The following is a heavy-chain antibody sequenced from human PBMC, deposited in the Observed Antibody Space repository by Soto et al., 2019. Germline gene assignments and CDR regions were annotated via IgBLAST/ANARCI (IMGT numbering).Heavy chain of an antibody. J-gene: IGHJ4*02. Sequence: GESLKISCKGSGYSFTSYWISWVRQMPGKGLEWMGRIDPSDSYTNYSPSFQGHVTISADKSISTAYLQWSSLKASDTAMYYCARASRGVAVMDQIDYWGQGTLVTVSS. CDR3: ARASRGVAVMDQIDY. CDR1: GYSFTSYW. D-gene: IGHD3-22*01. CDR2: IDPSDSYT. V-gene: IGHV5-10-1*01.